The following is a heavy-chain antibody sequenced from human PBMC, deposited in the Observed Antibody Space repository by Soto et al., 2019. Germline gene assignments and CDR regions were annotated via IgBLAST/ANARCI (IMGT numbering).Heavy chain of an antibody. CDR3: ATGRSEVVPGAMDT. V-gene: IGHV4-4*07. CDR1: GDSFSNYY. CDR2: IYPTGST. J-gene: IGHJ5*02. Sequence: SETLSLTCTVSGDSFSNYYCNWVRKSAGKGLEWIGRIYPTGSTTYNPSLKSRPTMSVDTSKNQFSLRLTSMTAADTAVYYCATGRSEVVPGAMDTWGQGTLVTVS. D-gene: IGHD2-2*01.